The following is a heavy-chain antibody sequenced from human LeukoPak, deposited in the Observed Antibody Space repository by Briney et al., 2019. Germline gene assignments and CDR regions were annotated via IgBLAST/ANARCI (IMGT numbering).Heavy chain of an antibody. J-gene: IGHJ5*02. CDR3: AKEGGQDYGDYIPLHLNL. CDR1: GFTFSTYG. CDR2: ISDDGYRR. D-gene: IGHD4-17*01. Sequence: GGSLRLSCVASGFTFSTYGMHWVCQAPGKGLEWVAIISDDGYRRYCADSVKDRFTVSRDNFKNTLYLEMTGLRDEDTAVYFCAKEGGQDYGDYIPLHLNLWGQGTLVTVSS. V-gene: IGHV3-30*18.